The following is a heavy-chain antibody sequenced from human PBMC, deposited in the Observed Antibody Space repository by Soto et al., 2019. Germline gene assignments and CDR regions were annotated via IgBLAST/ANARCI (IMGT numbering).Heavy chain of an antibody. CDR1: GFTFSSYA. Sequence: SGGSLRLSCAASGFTFSSYAMTWVRQAPGKGLEWVSGISGSGDSTYYADSVKGRFTISRDDFKNRLFLQMDSLRAEDTALYYCARDWGSDYGGLLDSWGQGTLVTVYS. CDR2: ISGSGDST. CDR3: ARDWGSDYGGLLDS. D-gene: IGHD4-17*01. V-gene: IGHV3-23*01. J-gene: IGHJ4*02.